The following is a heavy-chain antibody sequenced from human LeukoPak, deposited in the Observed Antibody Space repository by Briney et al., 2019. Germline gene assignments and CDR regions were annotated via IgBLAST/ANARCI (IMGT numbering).Heavy chain of an antibody. V-gene: IGHV4-59*01. CDR3: ARRLRWGGDAFDI. D-gene: IGHD4-23*01. CDR1: GGSISGYY. Sequence: SEALSLTCTVSGGSISGYYWSWIRQPPGKGLEWIGYIYYSGSINYNPSLKSRVTISVDTSKNQFSLKLSSVTAADTAVYYCARRLRWGGDAFDIWGQGTMVTVSS. CDR2: IYYSGSI. J-gene: IGHJ3*02.